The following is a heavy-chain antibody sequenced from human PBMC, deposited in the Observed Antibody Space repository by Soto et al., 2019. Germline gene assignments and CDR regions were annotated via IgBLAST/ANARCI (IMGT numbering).Heavy chain of an antibody. CDR1: GGSISSSNW. CDR2: IYHSGST. Sequence: QVQLQESGPGLVKPSGTLSLTCAVSGGSISSSNWWSWVRQPPGKGLEWIGEIYHSGSTNYNPSLKSRVTLSVDKSKNQFSLKLSSVTAADTAVYYCARVGLYCSGGSCYYFDYWGQGTVVTVSS. D-gene: IGHD2-15*01. V-gene: IGHV4-4*02. CDR3: ARVGLYCSGGSCYYFDY. J-gene: IGHJ4*02.